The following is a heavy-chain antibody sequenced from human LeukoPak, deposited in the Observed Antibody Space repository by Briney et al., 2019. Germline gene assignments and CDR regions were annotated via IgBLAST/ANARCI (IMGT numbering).Heavy chain of an antibody. V-gene: IGHV1-8*03. CDR3: ARDGRDYYDSSGYYHNLDY. CDR2: MNPNSGNT. D-gene: IGHD3-22*01. J-gene: IGHJ4*02. CDR1: GYTFTTYG. Sequence: ASVKVSCKASGYTFTTYGINWVRQATGQGLEWMGWMNPNSGNTGYAQKFQGRVTITRNTSISTAYMELSSLRSEDTAVYYCARDGRDYYDSSGYYHNLDYWGQGTLVTVSS.